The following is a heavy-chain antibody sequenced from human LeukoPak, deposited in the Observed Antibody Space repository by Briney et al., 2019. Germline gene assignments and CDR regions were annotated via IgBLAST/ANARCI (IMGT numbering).Heavy chain of an antibody. D-gene: IGHD6-19*01. CDR2: INSNGGTA. Sequence: GGSLRLSCAVSGFAITDHHMDWVRQAPGKGLEWVSVINSNGGTAFYADSVKGRFTISRDNSRNTVSLHMKSLRVDDTAIYFCVRDRGSGWYYMDRWGQGTLVTVAS. CDR1: GFAITDHH. CDR3: VRDRGSGWYYMDR. V-gene: IGHV3-53*01. J-gene: IGHJ4*02.